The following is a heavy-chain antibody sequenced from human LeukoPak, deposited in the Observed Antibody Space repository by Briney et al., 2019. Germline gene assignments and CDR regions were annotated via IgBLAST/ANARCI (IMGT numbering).Heavy chain of an antibody. Sequence: GRSLRLSCAASGFIFSSYGMHWVRQAPGKGLEWVAVISYDGSYKYYADSVKGRFTISRDNSKNTLYLQMNSLRAEDTAVYYCAITGDSSGYSFDYWGQGTLVTVSS. D-gene: IGHD3-22*01. J-gene: IGHJ4*02. CDR1: GFIFSSYG. V-gene: IGHV3-30*03. CDR3: AITGDSSGYSFDY. CDR2: ISYDGSYK.